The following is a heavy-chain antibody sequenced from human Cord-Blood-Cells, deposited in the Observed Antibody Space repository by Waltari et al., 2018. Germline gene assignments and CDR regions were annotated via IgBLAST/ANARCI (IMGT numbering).Heavy chain of an antibody. CDR3: ARDSSSSWCYYYYGMDV. CDR2: ISSSSSYI. D-gene: IGHD6-13*01. V-gene: IGHV3-21*01. CDR1: GFTFSSDS. Sequence: EVQLVESGGGLVKPGGSLRLSCAASGFTFSSDSMNWVRQAPGKGLEWVSSISSSSSYIYYADSVKGRFTISRDNAKNSLYLQMNSLRAEDTAVYYCARDSSSSWCYYYYGMDVWGQGTTVTVSS. J-gene: IGHJ6*02.